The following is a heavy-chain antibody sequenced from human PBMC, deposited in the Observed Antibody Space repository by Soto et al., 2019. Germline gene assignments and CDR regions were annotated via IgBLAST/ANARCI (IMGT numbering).Heavy chain of an antibody. V-gene: IGHV1-3*01. Sequence: QVQLVQSGAEVKKPGASVKVSCKASGYTFTSYAMHWVRQAPGQRLEWMGWINAGNGNTKYSQKFQGRVTITRDTSASTAYIELSSLGSQPTTVYFCARGSCMVVVIWGQGTMVTVSS. D-gene: IGHD2-2*01. CDR1: GYTFTSYA. J-gene: IGHJ3*02. CDR3: ARGSCMVVVI. CDR2: INAGNGNT.